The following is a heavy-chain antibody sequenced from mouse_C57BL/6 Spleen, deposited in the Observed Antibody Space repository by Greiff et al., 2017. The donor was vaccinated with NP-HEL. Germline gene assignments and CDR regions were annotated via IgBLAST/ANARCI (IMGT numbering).Heavy chain of an antibody. V-gene: IGHV1-80*01. J-gene: IGHJ2*01. D-gene: IGHD2-4*01. Sequence: VQRVESGAELVKPGASVKISCKASGYAFSSYWMNWVKQRPGKGLEWIGQIYPGDGDTNYNGKFKGKATLTADKSSSTAYMQLSSLTSEDSAVYFCAREDDYDEYYFDYWGQGTTLTVSS. CDR2: IYPGDGDT. CDR1: GYAFSSYW. CDR3: AREDDYDEYYFDY.